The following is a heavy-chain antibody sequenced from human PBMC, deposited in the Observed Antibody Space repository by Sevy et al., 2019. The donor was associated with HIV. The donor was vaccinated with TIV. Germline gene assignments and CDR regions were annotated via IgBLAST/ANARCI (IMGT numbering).Heavy chain of an antibody. CDR3: ARHHASYGVTGYYYYYGLDV. CDR2: IFPDDSDT. V-gene: IGHV5-51*01. CDR1: GYTFSSYW. J-gene: IGHJ6*02. Sequence: GESLKISCKGSGYTFSSYWIGWVRQVPGKGLEWMGIIFPDDSDTRYSPSFQGQVTISADKSTSTAYLHWSSLKASDTAMYYCARHHASYGVTGYYYYYGLDVWGQGTTVSVSS. D-gene: IGHD3-16*01.